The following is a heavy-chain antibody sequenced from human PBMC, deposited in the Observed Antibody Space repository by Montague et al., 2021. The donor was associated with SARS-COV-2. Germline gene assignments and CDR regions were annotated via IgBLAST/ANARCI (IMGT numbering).Heavy chain of an antibody. Sequence: PALVKPTQTLTLTCTFSGFSLSTSGMCVSWIRQPLGKALEWLALIDWDDDKYYSTSLKTRLTISKDTSKNQVVLTMTNVDPVDTATYYCARIRDYDILTGSYSGFDYWGQGTLVTVSS. D-gene: IGHD3-9*01. CDR2: IDWDDDK. V-gene: IGHV2-70*01. CDR1: GFSLSTSGMC. J-gene: IGHJ4*02. CDR3: ARIRDYDILTGSYSGFDY.